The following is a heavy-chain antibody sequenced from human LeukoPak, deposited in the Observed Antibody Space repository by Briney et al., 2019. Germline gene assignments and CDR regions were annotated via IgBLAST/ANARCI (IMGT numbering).Heavy chain of an antibody. D-gene: IGHD2-8*02. CDR2: ISSSGSNI. CDR1: GFIFSDYY. CDR3: VREGYSTGQFDY. V-gene: IGHV3-11*04. Sequence: PGGSLRLSCAASGFIFSDYYMTWIRQAPGKGLEWVSHISSSGSNIHHADSVKGRFTISRDNAKNSLYLQMNSLRAEDTAAYYCVREGYSTGQFDYWGQGTLVTVSS. J-gene: IGHJ4*02.